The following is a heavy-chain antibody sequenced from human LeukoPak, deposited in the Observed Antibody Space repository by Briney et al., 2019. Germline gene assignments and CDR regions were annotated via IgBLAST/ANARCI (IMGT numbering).Heavy chain of an antibody. Sequence: SQTLSLTCTVSGGSISSGGYYWSWIRQPPGKGLEWIGYIYHSGSTYYNPSLESRVTISVDRSKNQFSLKLSSVTAADTAVYYCATRDMLSAFDIWGQGTMVTVSS. J-gene: IGHJ3*02. CDR3: ATRDMLSAFDI. CDR2: IYHSGST. V-gene: IGHV4-30-2*01. D-gene: IGHD3-10*02. CDR1: GGSISSGGYY.